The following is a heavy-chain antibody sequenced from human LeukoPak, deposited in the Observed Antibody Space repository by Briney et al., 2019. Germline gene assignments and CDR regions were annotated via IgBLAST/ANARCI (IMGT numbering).Heavy chain of an antibody. Sequence: SVKVSCKASGGTFSSHAISWVRQAPGQGLEWMGGIIPIFTTTNYAQKFQGRVTITTDESTSTAYMELSSLRSEDTAVYYCARDGSRDITGTMTGNYYYYMDVWGKGTTVTVSS. CDR2: IIPIFTTT. CDR1: GGTFSSHA. J-gene: IGHJ6*03. CDR3: ARDGSRDITGTMTGNYYYYMDV. V-gene: IGHV1-69*05. D-gene: IGHD1-7*01.